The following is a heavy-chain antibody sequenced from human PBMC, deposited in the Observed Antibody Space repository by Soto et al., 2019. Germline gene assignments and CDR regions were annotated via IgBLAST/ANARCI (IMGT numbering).Heavy chain of an antibody. CDR2: ISYDGSNK. CDR3: AKDPVGFGIAAAVH. J-gene: IGHJ4*02. Sequence: PGGSLRLSCAASGFTFSSYGMHWVRQAPGKGLEWVAVISYDGSNKYYADSVKGRFTISRDNSKNTLYLQMNSLRAEDTAVYYCAKDPVGFGIAAAVHWGQGTLVTVS. V-gene: IGHV3-30*18. D-gene: IGHD6-13*01. CDR1: GFTFSSYG.